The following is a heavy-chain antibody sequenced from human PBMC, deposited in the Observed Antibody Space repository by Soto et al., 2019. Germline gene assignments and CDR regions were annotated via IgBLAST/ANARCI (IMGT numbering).Heavy chain of an antibody. D-gene: IGHD5-18*01. CDR2: IYYSGST. CDR1: GGSISSYY. Sequence: SETLSLTCTVSGGSISSYYWSWIRQPPGKGLEWIGYIYYSGSTNYSPSLKSRVTISVDTSKNQFSLKLSSVTAADTAVYYCARGAGRYSYGETYYYYYGMDVWGQGTTVTVSS. CDR3: ARGAGRYSYGETYYYYYGMDV. V-gene: IGHV4-59*01. J-gene: IGHJ6*02.